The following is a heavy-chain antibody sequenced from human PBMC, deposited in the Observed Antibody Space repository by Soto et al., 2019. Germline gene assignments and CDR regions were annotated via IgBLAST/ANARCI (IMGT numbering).Heavy chain of an antibody. CDR3: ARSRLHHYYYYGMDV. V-gene: IGHV1-46*01. CDR1: GYTFTSYY. CDR2: INPSGGST. Sequence: GASVKVSCKASGYTFTSYYMHWVRQAPGQGLEWMGIINPSGGSTSYAQKFQGRVTMTRDTSTSTVYMELSSLRSEDTAVYYCARSRLHHYYYYGMDVWGQGTTVTVSS. J-gene: IGHJ6*02. D-gene: IGHD4-4*01.